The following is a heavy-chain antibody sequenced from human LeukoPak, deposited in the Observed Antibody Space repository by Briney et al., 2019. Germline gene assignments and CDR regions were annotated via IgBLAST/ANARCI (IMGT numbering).Heavy chain of an antibody. V-gene: IGHV4-39*01. CDR1: GGSINSGTYY. CDR3: ASDHKSITMRKGQYFDY. J-gene: IGHJ4*02. CDR2: MYHDGRT. Sequence: PSETLSLTCTVSGGSINSGTYYWGWIRQPPGKGLEWIASMYHDGRTSYNPSLESRVTISIDTSTNQFSLKLSSVPAAHTAVYYCASDHKSITMRKGQYFDYWGQGVLVTVSS. D-gene: IGHD1-14*01.